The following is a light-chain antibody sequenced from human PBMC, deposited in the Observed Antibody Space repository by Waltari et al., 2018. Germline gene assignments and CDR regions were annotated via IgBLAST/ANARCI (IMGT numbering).Light chain of an antibody. CDR3: SSYISSSTLEL. CDR2: DVS. V-gene: IGLV2-14*03. Sequence: QSALTQPASVSGSPGQSITISCTGTSSDVGGYNYVSWYQQHPGKAPKLMIYDVSNRPSCVSNRFSGTTSGNTASLTISGLQAEDEADYYCSSYISSSTLELFGGGTSLTVL. J-gene: IGLJ2*01. CDR1: SSDVGGYNY.